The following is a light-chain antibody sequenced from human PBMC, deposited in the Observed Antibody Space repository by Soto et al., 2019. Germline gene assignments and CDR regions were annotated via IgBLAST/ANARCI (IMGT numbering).Light chain of an antibody. J-gene: IGLJ2*01. CDR1: SSDVGGYNY. V-gene: IGLV2-8*01. CDR2: EVN. CDR3: SSSAGSKDTV. Sequence: QSALTQPPSASGSPGQSVTISCTGTSSDVGGYNYVSWYQQHPGKAPKLMIYEVNKRPSGVPDRFSGSKSGNTASLTVSGLQAEDEADYYCSSSAGSKDTVFGGGTKLTVL.